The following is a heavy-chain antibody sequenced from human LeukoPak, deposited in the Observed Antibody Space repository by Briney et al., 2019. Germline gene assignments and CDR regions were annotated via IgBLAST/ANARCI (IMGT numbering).Heavy chain of an antibody. CDR3: AKGSGNYPRGPYGVDV. CDR1: GFTFSSYA. D-gene: IGHD1-26*01. Sequence: GGSLRLSCAASGFTFSSYAMSWVRQAPGKGLEWVLGTSGSGGSTYYADSVKGRFTISRDNSKNTLYLQMNSLRAEDTAVYYCAKGSGNYPRGPYGVDVWGQGTTVTVSS. J-gene: IGHJ6*02. V-gene: IGHV3-23*01. CDR2: TSGSGGST.